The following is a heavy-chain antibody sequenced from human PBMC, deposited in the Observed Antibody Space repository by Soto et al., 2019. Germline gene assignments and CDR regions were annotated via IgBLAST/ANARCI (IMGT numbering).Heavy chain of an antibody. Sequence: ESGGGVVQPGRSLRLSCAASGFAFSSYGMHWVRQAPGKGLEWVAVISYDGSNKYYADSVKGRFTISRDNSKNTLYLQMNSLRAEDTAVYYCAKDLTVMSGMDVWGQGTTVTVSS. CDR2: ISYDGSNK. CDR1: GFAFSSYG. V-gene: IGHV3-30*18. CDR3: AKDLTVMSGMDV. D-gene: IGHD3-9*01. J-gene: IGHJ6*02.